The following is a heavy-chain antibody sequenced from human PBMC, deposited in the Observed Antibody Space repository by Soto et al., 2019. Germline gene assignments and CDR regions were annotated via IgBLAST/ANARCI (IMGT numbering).Heavy chain of an antibody. J-gene: IGHJ4*02. CDR2: INHSGST. V-gene: IGHV4-34*01. Sequence: QVQLQQWGAGLLKPSETLSLTCAVYGGSFSGYYWSWIRQPPGKGLEWIGEINHSGSTNYNPSLXRRRTPSGDPXXHXLHXELSSVTAAATAVYYCARGRPPPPRWNDGRYYFDYWGQGTLVTVSS. D-gene: IGHD1-1*01. CDR1: GGSFSGYY. CDR3: ARGRPPPPRWNDGRYYFDY.